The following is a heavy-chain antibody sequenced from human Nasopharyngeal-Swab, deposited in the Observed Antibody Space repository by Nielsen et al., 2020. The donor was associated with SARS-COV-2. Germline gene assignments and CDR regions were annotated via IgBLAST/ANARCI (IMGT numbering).Heavy chain of an antibody. D-gene: IGHD6-19*01. Sequence: GGSLRLSCAASGFTFSSYAMSWVRQAPGKGLEWVSAISGSGGSTYYADSVKGRFTISRDNSKNTLYLQMNSLRAEDTAVYYCAKTTGGWLPASVPTYFDYWGQGTLVTVSS. J-gene: IGHJ4*02. V-gene: IGHV3-23*01. CDR2: ISGSGGST. CDR3: AKTTGGWLPASVPTYFDY. CDR1: GFTFSSYA.